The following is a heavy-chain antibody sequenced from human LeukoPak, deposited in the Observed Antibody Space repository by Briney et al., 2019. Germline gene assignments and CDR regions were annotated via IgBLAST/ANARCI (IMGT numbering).Heavy chain of an antibody. D-gene: IGHD1-14*01. V-gene: IGHV1-2*02. Sequence: GASVKVSCKASGYTFTDYYMHWVRQAPGQGLEWMGWINPDSGGTNYAQKFQGRVTMTRDTSISTAYMELRRLRSDDTAVYYCAREGIPRYYFDSWGQGTLVTVSS. J-gene: IGHJ4*02. CDR1: GYTFTDYY. CDR2: INPDSGGT. CDR3: AREGIPRYYFDS.